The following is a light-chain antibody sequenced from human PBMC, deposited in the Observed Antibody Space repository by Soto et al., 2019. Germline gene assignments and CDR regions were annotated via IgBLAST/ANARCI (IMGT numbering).Light chain of an antibody. CDR2: WGS. Sequence: TQSPATLSVSLGEEVSLSCRASQSVGPNLAWYQQRPGQAPRLLIHWGSTVANGVPARFRGSGRGTDFTLTISNLQSEDLAVYYCQQYENWPPYSFGQGTRLEIK. CDR3: QQYENWPPYS. V-gene: IGKV3-15*01. J-gene: IGKJ2*03. CDR1: QSVGPN.